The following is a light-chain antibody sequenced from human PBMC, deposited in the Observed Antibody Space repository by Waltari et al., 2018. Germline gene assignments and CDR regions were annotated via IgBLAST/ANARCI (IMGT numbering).Light chain of an antibody. CDR1: QSVTTN. CDR3: QQYFDWPMYT. V-gene: IGKV3-15*01. Sequence: EIVMTQSPDTLSVSPGERATLSCRASQSVTTNFAWSQQKPGQAPRLLLYGASTRATGIPARFSGSGSGTDFTLTISSLQSEDFAVYYCQQYFDWPMYTFAQGTKLEIK. J-gene: IGKJ2*01. CDR2: GAS.